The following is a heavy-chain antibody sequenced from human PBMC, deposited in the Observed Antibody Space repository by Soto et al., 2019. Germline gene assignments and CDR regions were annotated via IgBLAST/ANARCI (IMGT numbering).Heavy chain of an antibody. CDR2: INHSGST. Sequence: SETLSLTCAVYGGSFSGYYWSWIRQPPGKGLEWIGEINHSGSTNYNPSLKSRVTISVDTSKNQFSLKLSSVTAADTAVYYCARQISFWGQGTLVTVSS. D-gene: IGHD2-15*01. V-gene: IGHV4-34*01. CDR3: ARQISF. CDR1: GGSFSGYY. J-gene: IGHJ4*02.